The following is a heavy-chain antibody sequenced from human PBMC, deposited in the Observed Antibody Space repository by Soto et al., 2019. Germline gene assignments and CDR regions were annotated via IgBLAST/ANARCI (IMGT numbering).Heavy chain of an antibody. V-gene: IGHV3-53*01. CDR3: AKYYTVTTSYYYYHGMDV. D-gene: IGHD4-17*01. CDR1: GFSVSAYY. Sequence: GGSLRLSCAASGFSVSAYYMTWVRQAPGKGLEWLSNIYRGGTIYYSDSVKGRFTISRDDSRNTLYLHMNSLRADDTALYYCAKYYTVTTSYYYYHGMDVWGQGTAVTVSS. J-gene: IGHJ6*02. CDR2: IYRGGTI.